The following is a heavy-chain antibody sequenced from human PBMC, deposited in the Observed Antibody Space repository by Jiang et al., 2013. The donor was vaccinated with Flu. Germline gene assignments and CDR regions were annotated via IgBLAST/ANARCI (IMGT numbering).Heavy chain of an antibody. CDR2: T. CDR3: TRDLPYYYDSSGYDIDY. J-gene: IGHJ4*02. D-gene: IGHD3-22*01. Sequence: TEYAASVKGRFTISRDDSKSIAYLQMNSLKTEDTAVYYCTRDLPYYYDSSGYDIDYWGQGTLVTVSS. V-gene: IGHV3-49*02.